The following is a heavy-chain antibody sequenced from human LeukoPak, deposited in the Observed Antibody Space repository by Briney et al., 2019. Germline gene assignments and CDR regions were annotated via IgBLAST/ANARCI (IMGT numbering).Heavy chain of an antibody. CDR1: GESINPYY. V-gene: IGHV4-4*07. Sequence: SETLSLTCTVSGESINPYYWDWIRQSAGKGLEWIGHIYKSGTTNFNPSLTSRVTMSLDTSRNQFSLKLRSVTAADTAVYFCARSFLDYMDVWGKGTTVTVSS. CDR2: IYKSGTT. CDR3: ARSFLDYMDV. D-gene: IGHD2/OR15-2a*01. J-gene: IGHJ6*03.